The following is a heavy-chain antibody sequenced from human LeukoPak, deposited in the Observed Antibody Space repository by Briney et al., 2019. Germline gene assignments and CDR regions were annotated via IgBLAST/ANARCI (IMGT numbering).Heavy chain of an antibody. CDR2: IYYSGST. Sequence: SETLSLTCTVSGGSISSSSYYWGWIRQPPGKGLEWIGSIYYSGSTYYNPSLKSRVTISVDTSRNQFSLKLSSVTAADAAVYYCARLRSIAVAGTVLDYWGQGTLVTVSS. D-gene: IGHD6-19*01. J-gene: IGHJ4*02. CDR1: GGSISSSSYY. CDR3: ARLRSIAVAGTVLDY. V-gene: IGHV4-39*01.